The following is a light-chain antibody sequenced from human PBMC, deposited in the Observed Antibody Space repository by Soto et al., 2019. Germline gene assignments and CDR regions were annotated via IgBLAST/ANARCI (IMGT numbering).Light chain of an antibody. CDR1: QSVSSSY. CDR2: GAS. CDR3: QQYGSSAA. Sequence: EIVLTQSPATLSLSPGERATLSCRASQSVSSSYLAWYQQKPGQAPRLLIYGASSRATGIPDRFSGSGSGTDFTLTISRLGPEDFAVYYCQQYGSSAAFGGGTKVDI. J-gene: IGKJ4*01. V-gene: IGKV3-20*01.